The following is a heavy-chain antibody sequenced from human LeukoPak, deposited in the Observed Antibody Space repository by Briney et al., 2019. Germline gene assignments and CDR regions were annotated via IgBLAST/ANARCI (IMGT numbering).Heavy chain of an antibody. CDR2: IHYSGNS. D-gene: IGHD3-10*01. CDR3: ARVRDLVGSGPYYFDY. Sequence: SETLSLTCTVSGGSISSQYWSWIRQPPGKGLEWIGCIHYSGNSHYSPSLKSRVTMSADTSKTQFSLKLSSVTAADTAVYYCARVRDLVGSGPYYFDYWGQGTLVTVSS. V-gene: IGHV4-59*11. CDR1: GGSISSQY. J-gene: IGHJ4*02.